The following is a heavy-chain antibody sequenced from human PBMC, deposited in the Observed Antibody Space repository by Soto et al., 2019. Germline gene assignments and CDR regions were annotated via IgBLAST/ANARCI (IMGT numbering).Heavy chain of an antibody. V-gene: IGHV6-1*01. D-gene: IGHD6-19*01. CDR3: AYTLAVAVRDTFDI. Sequence: SQTLSLTCDISGDIVYSYSATWNWIRQSPSRGLEWLGRTYYRSKWYNDYAVSVKSRITINPDTSKNQFSLQLNSVTPEDTALYYCAYTLAVAVRDTFDIWGQGTMVTVSS. J-gene: IGHJ3*02. CDR1: GDIVYSYSAT. CDR2: TYYRSKWYN.